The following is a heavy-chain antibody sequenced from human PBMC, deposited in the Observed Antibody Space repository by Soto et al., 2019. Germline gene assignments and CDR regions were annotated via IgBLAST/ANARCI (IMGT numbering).Heavy chain of an antibody. J-gene: IGHJ5*02. V-gene: IGHV1-18*04. Sequence: GASVKVSCKASGYTFTSYGISWVRQAPGQGLEWMGWISAYNGNTNYAQKLQGRVTMTTDTSTSTAYMELRSLRSDDTAVYYCARDPYMREYSSGWSYWFDPWGQGTLVTVSS. CDR1: GYTFTSYG. D-gene: IGHD6-19*01. CDR3: ARDPYMREYSSGWSYWFDP. CDR2: ISAYNGNT.